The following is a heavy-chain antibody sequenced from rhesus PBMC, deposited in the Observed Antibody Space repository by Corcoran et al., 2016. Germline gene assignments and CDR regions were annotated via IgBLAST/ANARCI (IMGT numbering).Heavy chain of an antibody. J-gene: IGHJ4*01. CDR3: ARDSVIAAGRFY. Sequence: QVQLQESGPGLVKPSETLSLTCAVSGGSISDSYYWSWIRKPPGKGREWIGYIYGRGGSTNYNPSLKNRVPTSTATPKTQFSRKRRSVPAADPAVYYCARDSVIAAGRFYWGQGVLVTVSS. D-gene: IGHD6-13*01. CDR1: GGSISDSYY. V-gene: IGHV4-106*01. CDR2: IYGRGGST.